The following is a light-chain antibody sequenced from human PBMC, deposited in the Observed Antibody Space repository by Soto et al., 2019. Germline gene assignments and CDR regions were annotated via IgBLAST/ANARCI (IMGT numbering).Light chain of an antibody. CDR1: SSDVGGFNS. V-gene: IGLV2-14*03. J-gene: IGLJ1*01. CDR2: DVV. Sequence: QSALTQPASVSGSPGQSITISCTGTSSDVGGFNSVSWYQLRPGTAPKLILYDVVDRPSGVSYRFSGSKSGNTASLTISGLEAADEADYFCSSSTSTMPNVFGSGTKLTVL. CDR3: SSSTSTMPNV.